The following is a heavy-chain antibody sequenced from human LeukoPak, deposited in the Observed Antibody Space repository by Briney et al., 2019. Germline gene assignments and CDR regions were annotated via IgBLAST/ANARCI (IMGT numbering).Heavy chain of an antibody. V-gene: IGHV3-30*02. CDR1: GFTFSSYG. D-gene: IGHD6-6*01. CDR3: AKVAGRLQSNYYCMDV. J-gene: IGHJ6*03. CDR2: IRYDGSNK. Sequence: GGSLRLSCAASGFTFSSYGMHWVRQAPGKGLEWVAFIRYDGSNKYYADSVKGRFTISRDNSKNTLYLQMNSLRAEDTAVYYCAKVAGRLQSNYYCMDVWGKGTTVTVSS.